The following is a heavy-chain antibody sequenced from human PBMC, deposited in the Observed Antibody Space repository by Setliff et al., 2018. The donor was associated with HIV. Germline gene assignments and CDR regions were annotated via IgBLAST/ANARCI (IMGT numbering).Heavy chain of an antibody. D-gene: IGHD5-18*01. CDR1: GYTFTGYY. V-gene: IGHV1-2*02. J-gene: IGHJ6*02. CDR3: ARRSGYSYGSYYYYGMDV. Sequence: ASVKVSCKASGYTFTGYYMHWVRQAPGQGLEWMGWINPNSGGTTYAQKFQGRVTMTRDTSISTAYMEVSRLRSDDTAVYYCARRSGYSYGSYYYYGMDVWGQGTTVTVSS. CDR2: INPNSGGT.